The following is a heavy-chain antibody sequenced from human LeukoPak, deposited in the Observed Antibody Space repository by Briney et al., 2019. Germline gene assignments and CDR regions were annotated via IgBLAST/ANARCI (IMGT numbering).Heavy chain of an antibody. V-gene: IGHV3-53*05. J-gene: IGHJ3*02. CDR1: GFTVSSNY. CDR2: IYSGGST. CDR3: ARAGDIVVLPAPGAFHI. Sequence: GGSLRLSCAASGFTVSSNYMSWVRQAPGKGLEWVSVIYSGGSTYYADSVKGRFTISRDNSKNTLYLQMNSLRAEDTAVYYCARAGDIVVLPAPGAFHIWGQGTMVTVSS. D-gene: IGHD2-2*01.